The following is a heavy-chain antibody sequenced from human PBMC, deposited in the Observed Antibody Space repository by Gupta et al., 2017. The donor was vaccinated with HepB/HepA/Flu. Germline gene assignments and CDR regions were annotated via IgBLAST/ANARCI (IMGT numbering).Heavy chain of an antibody. CDR2: GYHSGAT. CDR3: LRHAPADTDAFDI. D-gene: IGHD5-18*01. Sequence: QAQLQESGAGLVKPSETLSLTCSVSAGSIDAYFWSWIRKPPGKGLEWIGYGYHSGATSYNPSLRRRVTISVDTYNKQFPLSLASVTAADTALYYCLRHAPADTDAFDIWGLGAMVTVSS. CDR1: AGSIDAYF. V-gene: IGHV4-59*08. J-gene: IGHJ3*02.